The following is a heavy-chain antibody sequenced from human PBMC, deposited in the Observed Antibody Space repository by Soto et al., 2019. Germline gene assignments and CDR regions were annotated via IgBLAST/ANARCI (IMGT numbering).Heavy chain of an antibody. D-gene: IGHD3-3*01. Sequence: SETLSLTCAVSGGSISSSNWRSWVRQPPGKGLEWIGEIYHSGSTNYNPSLKSRVTISVDKSKNQFSLKLSSVTAADTAVYYCAREDPRITIFGVETYYYYYGMDVWGQGNTVTVS. CDR3: AREDPRITIFGVETYYYYYGMDV. CDR1: GGSISSSNW. CDR2: IYHSGST. J-gene: IGHJ6*02. V-gene: IGHV4-4*02.